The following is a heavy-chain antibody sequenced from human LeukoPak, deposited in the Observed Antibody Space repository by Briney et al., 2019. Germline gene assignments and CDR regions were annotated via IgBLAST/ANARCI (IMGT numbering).Heavy chain of an antibody. D-gene: IGHD3-3*01. CDR2: IIPIFGTA. V-gene: IGHV1-69*13. Sequence: ASVKVSCKASGYTFTSYYMHWVRQAPGQGLEWMGGIIPIFGTANYAQKFQGRVTITADESTSTAYMELSSLRSEDTAVYYCARDGLLRFLEWPLDYWGQGTLVTVSS. CDR3: ARDGLLRFLEWPLDY. CDR1: GYTFTSYY. J-gene: IGHJ4*02.